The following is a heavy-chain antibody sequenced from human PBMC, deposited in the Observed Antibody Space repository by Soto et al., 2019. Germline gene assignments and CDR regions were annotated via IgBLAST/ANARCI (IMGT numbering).Heavy chain of an antibody. CDR2: IYGGGST. J-gene: IGHJ3*02. CDR1: GFTVSSNY. Sequence: GGSLRLSCAASGFTVSSNYMSWVRQAPGKGLEWVSVIYGGGSTYYADSVKGRFTISRHNSKNTLYLQMNSLRAEDTAVYYCARKADYGDYVGAFDIWGQGTMVTVSS. CDR3: ARKADYGDYVGAFDI. V-gene: IGHV3-53*04. D-gene: IGHD4-17*01.